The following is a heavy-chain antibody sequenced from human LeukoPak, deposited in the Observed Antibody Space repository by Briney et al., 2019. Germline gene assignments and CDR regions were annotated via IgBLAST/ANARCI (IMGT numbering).Heavy chain of an antibody. V-gene: IGHV7-4-1*02. J-gene: IGHJ4*02. CDR2: VNSNTGNP. CDR3: ARVRYTSGLYYFES. CDR1: GYTFISSG. D-gene: IGHD6-19*01. Sequence: GASVKVSCKASGYTFISSGMSWVRQAPGQGLEWMGWVNSNTGNPTYAQCFTGRFVFSWDTSVSTAYLQISSLKAEDTAVYYCARVRYTSGLYYFESWGQGTLVTVSS.